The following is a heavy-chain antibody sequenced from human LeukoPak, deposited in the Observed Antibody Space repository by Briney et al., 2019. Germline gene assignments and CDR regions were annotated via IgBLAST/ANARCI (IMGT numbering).Heavy chain of an antibody. D-gene: IGHD3-22*01. V-gene: IGHV4-34*01. Sequence: PSETLSLTCAVYGGSFSGYYWSWIRQPPGKGLEWIGEINHSGSTNYNPSLKSRVTISVDTSKNQFSLKLSSVTAADTAVYYCARHVGDSSGYYADYWGQGTLVTVSS. CDR3: ARHVGDSSGYYADY. CDR1: GGSFSGYY. CDR2: INHSGST. J-gene: IGHJ4*02.